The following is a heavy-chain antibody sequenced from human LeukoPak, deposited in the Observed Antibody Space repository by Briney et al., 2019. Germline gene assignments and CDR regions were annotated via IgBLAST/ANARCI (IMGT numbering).Heavy chain of an antibody. CDR1: GGSFSDYY. CDR2: INHSGST. Sequence: PSETLSLTCAVYGGSFSDYYWSWIRRPPGKGLEWIGEINHSGSTNYNPSLKSRVTMSVDTSKNQFSLRLTSVTAADTAVYYCARTGYFYSYMDVWGKGTTVTVSS. J-gene: IGHJ6*03. V-gene: IGHV4-34*01. CDR3: ARTGYFYSYMDV.